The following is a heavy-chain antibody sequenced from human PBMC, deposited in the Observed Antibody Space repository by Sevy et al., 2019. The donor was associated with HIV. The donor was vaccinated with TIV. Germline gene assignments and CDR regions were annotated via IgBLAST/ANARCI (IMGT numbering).Heavy chain of an antibody. Sequence: GGSLRLSCAVSGFSFDSYGMTWVRQAPGKGLEWVSAISGSGTRTYYADSVKGRFIISRDNSKNTLDLQMNSLRAEDAAKWCFLILRGNARHTRGRQRKGLRAEEKATYYWAKGGGGHYDPDEIAYYFYYYNMDVWGKGTTVTVSS. J-gene: IGHJ6*03. D-gene: IGHD3-22*01. V-gene: IGHV3-23*01. CDR2: ISGSGTRT. CDR1: GFSFDSYG. CDR3: LILRGNARHTRGRQRKGLRAEEKATYYWAKGGGGHYDPDEIAYYFYYYNMDV.